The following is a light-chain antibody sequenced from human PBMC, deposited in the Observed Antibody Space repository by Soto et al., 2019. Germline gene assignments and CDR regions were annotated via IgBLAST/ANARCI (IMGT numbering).Light chain of an antibody. J-gene: IGKJ4*01. CDR2: GAS. CDR3: QQYGSLRFT. V-gene: IGKV3-20*01. CDR1: QSISSSY. Sequence: EIVLTQSPGTLSLSPGERATLSCRASQSISSSYLAWYQQRPGQAPRLLIYGASNRATGIPDRFSGSGSGKDFTLTISRLEPEDFAFYYCQQYGSLRFTFGGGTKVEIK.